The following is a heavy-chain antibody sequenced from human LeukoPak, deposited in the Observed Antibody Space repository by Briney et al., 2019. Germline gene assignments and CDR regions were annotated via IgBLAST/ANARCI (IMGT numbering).Heavy chain of an antibody. V-gene: IGHV3-23*01. Sequence: GGSLRLSCAASGFTFSSYAMSWVRQAPGKGLEWVSAISGSGGSTYYADSVKGRFTISSDNSKNTLYLQMNSLRAEDTAVYYCAKVGRYNWHGSGRAFDIWGQGTMVTVSS. CDR1: GFTFSSYA. CDR2: ISGSGGST. J-gene: IGHJ3*02. CDR3: AKVGRYNWHGSGRAFDI. D-gene: IGHD1-20*01.